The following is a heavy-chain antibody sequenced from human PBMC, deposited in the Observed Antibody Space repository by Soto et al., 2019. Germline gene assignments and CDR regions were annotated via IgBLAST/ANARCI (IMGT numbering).Heavy chain of an antibody. J-gene: IGHJ4*02. CDR2: ISWNSGSI. D-gene: IGHD2-2*01. V-gene: IGHV3-9*01. CDR3: AKTYCSSTSCYADY. CDR1: GFTFDDYA. Sequence: ESGGGLVQPGRSLRLSCAASGFTFDDYAMHWVRQAPGKGLEWVSGISWNSGSIGYADSVKGRFTISRDNAKNSLYLQMNSLRAEDTALYYCAKTYCSSTSCYADYWGQGTLVTVSS.